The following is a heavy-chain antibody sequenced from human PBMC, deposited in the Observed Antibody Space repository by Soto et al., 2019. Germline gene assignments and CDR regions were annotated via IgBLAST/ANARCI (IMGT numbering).Heavy chain of an antibody. J-gene: IGHJ4*02. CDR2: ISGSGGST. Sequence: GGSLRLSCAASGFTFSSYAMSWVRQAPGKGLEWVSAISGSGGSTYYADSVKGRFTISRDNSKNTLYLQMNSLRAEDTAVYYCAKDRGPYGSGNNSDYWGQGTLVTVSS. CDR1: GFTFSSYA. CDR3: AKDRGPYGSGNNSDY. V-gene: IGHV3-23*01. D-gene: IGHD3-10*01.